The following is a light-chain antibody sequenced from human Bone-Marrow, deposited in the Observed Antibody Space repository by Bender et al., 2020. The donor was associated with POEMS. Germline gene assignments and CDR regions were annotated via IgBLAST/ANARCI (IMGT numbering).Light chain of an antibody. CDR2: DVF. V-gene: IGLV2-14*03. J-gene: IGLJ3*02. Sequence: QSALTQPASVSGSPGQPITISCTGTSGAVGAYSYVSWYPQHPGTAPKIMIYDVFHRPSGVSKRFSGSKSGNTASLRSSEVGTGGYADYYRWSYRSVSALWVISRVTTLAVL. CDR1: SGAVGAYSY. CDR3: WSYRSVSALWV.